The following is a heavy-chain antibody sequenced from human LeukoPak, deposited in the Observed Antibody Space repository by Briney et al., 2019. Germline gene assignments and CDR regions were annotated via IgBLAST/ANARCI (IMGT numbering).Heavy chain of an antibody. V-gene: IGHV1-8*01. CDR1: GYTFTSYD. CDR2: MNPNSGNT. Sequence: ASVKVSCKASGYTFTSYDINWVRQATGQGLEWMGWMNPNSGNTGYAQKFQGRVTMTRNTSISTAYTELSSLRSEDTAVYYCARIPMVRGVPGVWGQGTLVTVSS. D-gene: IGHD3-10*01. CDR3: ARIPMVRGVPGV. J-gene: IGHJ4*02.